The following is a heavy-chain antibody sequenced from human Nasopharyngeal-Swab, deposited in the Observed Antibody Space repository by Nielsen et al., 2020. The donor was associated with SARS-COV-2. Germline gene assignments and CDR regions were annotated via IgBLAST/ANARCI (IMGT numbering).Heavy chain of an antibody. D-gene: IGHD2-2*01. Sequence: WVRQAPGQGLEWMGGIIPILGIANYAQKFQSRVTITADKSTSTAYMELSSLRSEDTAVYYCARGGRGVVVPAAIGWFDPWGQGTLVTVSS. V-gene: IGHV1-69*10. CDR3: ARGGRGVVVPAAIGWFDP. CDR2: IIPILGIA. J-gene: IGHJ5*02.